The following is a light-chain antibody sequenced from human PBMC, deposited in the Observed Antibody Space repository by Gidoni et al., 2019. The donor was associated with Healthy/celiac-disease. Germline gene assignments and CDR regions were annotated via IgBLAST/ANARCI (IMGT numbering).Light chain of an antibody. CDR1: QSISSY. CDR3: QQSYSTPVT. CDR2: AAS. V-gene: IGKV1-39*01. Sequence: DIQMTQSPSSLSASVGDRVTITCRASQSISSYLNWYQQKPGKAPKLLIYAASSLQSGVPSRFSGSGSGTDFTLTISSLQPEGFATYYCQQSYSTPVTFXXXTKVEIK. J-gene: IGKJ1*01.